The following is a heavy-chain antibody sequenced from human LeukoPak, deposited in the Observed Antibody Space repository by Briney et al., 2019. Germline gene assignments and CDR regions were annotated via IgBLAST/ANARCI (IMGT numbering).Heavy chain of an antibody. D-gene: IGHD3-22*01. CDR2: IVVGSGNT. Sequence: SVKVSCKASGFTFNNSAVQWVRQARGQRLEWIGWIVVGSGNTNYAQKFQERVTITRDMSTSTAYMELSSLRSEDTAVYYCAAVDVTLILQLAFNIWGQGTMVTVSS. CDR1: GFTFNNSA. J-gene: IGHJ3*02. V-gene: IGHV1-58*01. CDR3: AAVDVTLILQLAFNI.